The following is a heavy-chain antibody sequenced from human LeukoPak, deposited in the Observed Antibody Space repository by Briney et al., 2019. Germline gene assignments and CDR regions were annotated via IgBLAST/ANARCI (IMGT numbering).Heavy chain of an antibody. V-gene: IGHV3-7*01. CDR3: ARESFIVIAGYFHYYGMDV. D-gene: IGHD2/OR15-2a*01. CDR2: IKQDGSEK. CDR1: GFTFSSYW. J-gene: IGHJ6*02. Sequence: GGSLRLSCVASGFTFSSYWMSWVRQAPGKGLEWVANIKQDGSEKYYVDSVKGRFTISRDNAKNSLYLQMNSLRAEDTAVYYCARESFIVIAGYFHYYGMDVWGQGTTVTVSS.